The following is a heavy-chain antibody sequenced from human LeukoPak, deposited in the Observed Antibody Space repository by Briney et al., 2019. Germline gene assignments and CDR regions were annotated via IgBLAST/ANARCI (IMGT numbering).Heavy chain of an antibody. D-gene: IGHD3/OR15-3a*01. CDR2: IYSGGST. Sequence: GGSLRLSCAASGFTVSSNYMSWVRQAPGKGLEWVSVIYSGGSTYYADSVKGRFTISRDNSKNTLYLQMNSLRAEDTAVYYCAKDFWDYEGEFDPWGQGTLVTVSS. CDR1: GFTVSSNY. J-gene: IGHJ5*02. CDR3: AKDFWDYEGEFDP. V-gene: IGHV3-66*01.